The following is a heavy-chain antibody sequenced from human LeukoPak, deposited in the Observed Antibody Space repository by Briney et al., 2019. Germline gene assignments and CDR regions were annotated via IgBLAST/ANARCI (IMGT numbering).Heavy chain of an antibody. V-gene: IGHV3-20*04. J-gene: IGHJ6*03. CDR3: ARGNPYYYYMDV. D-gene: IGHD1-14*01. Sequence: GGSLRLSCAASGFTFDDYGMSWVRQAPGKGLEWVSGINWNGGSTGYADSVKGRFTISRDNAKNSLYLQMNSLRAEDTAVYSCARGNPYYYYMDVWGKGTTVTVSS. CDR2: INWNGGST. CDR1: GFTFDDYG.